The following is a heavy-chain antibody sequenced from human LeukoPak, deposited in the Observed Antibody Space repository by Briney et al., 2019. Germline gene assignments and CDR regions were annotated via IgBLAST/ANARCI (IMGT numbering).Heavy chain of an antibody. CDR2: IIPIFGTA. Sequence: ASVKVSCKASGGTFSSYAISWVRQAPGQGLEWMGGIIPIFGTANYAQKFQGRVTITADESTSTAYMELSSLRSEDTAAYYCASTTRAYYYDSSGYYPFDYWGQGTLVTVSS. D-gene: IGHD3-22*01. J-gene: IGHJ4*02. V-gene: IGHV1-69*13. CDR3: ASTTRAYYYDSSGYYPFDY. CDR1: GGTFSSYA.